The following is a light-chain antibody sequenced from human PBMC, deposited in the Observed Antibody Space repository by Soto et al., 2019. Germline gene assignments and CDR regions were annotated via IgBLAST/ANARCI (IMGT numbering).Light chain of an antibody. CDR3: SSYTSSSTRV. Sequence: QSPLTQPASVSGSPGQSTTISYTGTSSDVGGYNYVSWYQQHPGKAPKLMIYEVSNRPSGVSNRFSGSKSGNTASLTISGLQAEDEADYYCSSYTSSSTRVFGGGTKVTVL. CDR2: EVS. J-gene: IGLJ3*02. CDR1: SSDVGGYNY. V-gene: IGLV2-14*01.